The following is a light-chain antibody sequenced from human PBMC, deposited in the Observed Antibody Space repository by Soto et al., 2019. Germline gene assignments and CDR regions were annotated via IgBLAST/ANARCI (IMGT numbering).Light chain of an antibody. CDR1: QSVSIPY. V-gene: IGKV3-20*01. CDR2: GTS. J-gene: IGKJ4*02. CDR3: QQYGYSPRT. Sequence: EVVLTQSPGTLSLSPGERATLSCRASQSVSIPYLAWYQQRHGQAHRLLIYGTSTRATGITDRFSGSGYGTGVTLTIISLERVDFAVSYCQQYGYSPRTFGDGTKLEFK.